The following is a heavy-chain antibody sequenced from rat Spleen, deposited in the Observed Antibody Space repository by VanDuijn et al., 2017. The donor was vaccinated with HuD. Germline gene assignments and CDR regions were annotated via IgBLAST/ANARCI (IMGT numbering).Heavy chain of an antibody. J-gene: IGHJ3*01. CDR2: ISYEGSSI. Sequence: EVQLVESGGGLVQPGRSLKLSCAASGFSFSDYYMAWVRQAPKKGLEWVASISYEGSSIYYGDSVQGRFTISRDNAKSSLYLQMDSLRSEDTATYYCTTRPYYSSLNWFPYWGQGTLVTVSS. CDR1: GFSFSDYY. V-gene: IGHV5-22*01. D-gene: IGHD1-2*01. CDR3: TTRPYYSSLNWFPY.